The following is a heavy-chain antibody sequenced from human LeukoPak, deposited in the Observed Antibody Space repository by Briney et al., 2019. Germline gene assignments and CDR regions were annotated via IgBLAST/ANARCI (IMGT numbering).Heavy chain of an antibody. D-gene: IGHD4-17*01. Sequence: SETLSLTCTVSGGSINTYCGSWIRQPAGKGLEWIGRISTGGSINFNPSLESRVTMSVDTSKKQFSLRLGSVTAADTAVYYCARDQGDYGDHRYFDYWGQGTLVTVSS. CDR3: ARDQGDYGDHRYFDY. CDR1: GGSINTYC. J-gene: IGHJ4*02. CDR2: ISTGGSI. V-gene: IGHV4-4*07.